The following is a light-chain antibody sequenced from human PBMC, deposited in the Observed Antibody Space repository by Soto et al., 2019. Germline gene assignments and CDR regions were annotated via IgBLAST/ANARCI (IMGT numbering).Light chain of an antibody. CDR3: LHDKNWLGT. J-gene: IGKJ1*01. Sequence: VSTNVAWYQQRPGLAPRRLICWVSARAIWVPDRFSGSVSETEFTLTISSLQAEDFAVYYCLHDKNWLGTFGEGTKV. CDR1: VSTN. CDR2: WVS. V-gene: IGKV3-15*01.